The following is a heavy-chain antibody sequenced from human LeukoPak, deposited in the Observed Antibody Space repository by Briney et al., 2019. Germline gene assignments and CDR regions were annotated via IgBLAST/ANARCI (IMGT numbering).Heavy chain of an antibody. CDR3: AKTKGYSYGYYFDY. Sequence: GRSLRLSCAASGFTFSSYAMHWVRQSLGKGLEWVAVMSYDGFNKYYADSVKGRFTISRDNPKNTLYLQMNSLRAEDTAVYYCAKTKGYSYGYYFDYWGQGTLVTVSS. CDR1: GFTFSSYA. D-gene: IGHD5-18*01. J-gene: IGHJ4*02. V-gene: IGHV3-30*18. CDR2: MSYDGFNK.